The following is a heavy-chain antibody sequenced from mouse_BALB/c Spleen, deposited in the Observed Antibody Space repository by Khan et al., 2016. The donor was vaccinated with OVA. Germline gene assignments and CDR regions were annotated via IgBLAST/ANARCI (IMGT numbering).Heavy chain of an antibody. Sequence: DLVKPGASVKLSCKAAGYTFTSYWINWIKQRPGQGLEWIGRIAPGSGSTYYNEMFKGKATLTVDTSSSTAYIQLSSLSSEDSAVYFCATENYIGSSRYAMDYWGQGTSVTVSS. CDR3: ATENYIGSSRYAMDY. CDR2: IAPGSGST. D-gene: IGHD1-1*01. V-gene: IGHV1S41*01. CDR1: GYTFTSYW. J-gene: IGHJ4*01.